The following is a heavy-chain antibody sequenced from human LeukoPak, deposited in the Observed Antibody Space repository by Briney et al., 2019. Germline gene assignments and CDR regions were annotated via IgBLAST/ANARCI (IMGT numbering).Heavy chain of an antibody. CDR3: VYSGDYEKGY. D-gene: IGHD4-17*01. CDR2: IKHDGSEK. CDR1: GFTFSSYE. V-gene: IGHV3-7*01. Sequence: GGSLRLSCAAPGFTFSSYEMNWVRQAPGKGLEWVANIKHDGSEKYYVDSVKGRFTISKDNAKNSLYLQMNSLRAEDTAVYYCVYSGDYEKGYWGQGTLVTVSS. J-gene: IGHJ4*02.